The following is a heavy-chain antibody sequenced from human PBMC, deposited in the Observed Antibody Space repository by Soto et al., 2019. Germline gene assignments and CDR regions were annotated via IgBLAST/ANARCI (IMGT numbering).Heavy chain of an antibody. D-gene: IGHD2-2*01. CDR1: GFTFSNAW. Sequence: GGSLRLSCAASGFTFSNAWMNWVRQAPGKGLEWVGRIKSKTDGGTTDYAAPVKGRFTISRDDSKNTLYLQMNSLKTEDTAVYYCTTESVVVPAAIGAYYGMDVWGQGTTVTVSS. V-gene: IGHV3-15*07. J-gene: IGHJ6*02. CDR3: TTESVVVPAAIGAYYGMDV. CDR2: IKSKTDGGTT.